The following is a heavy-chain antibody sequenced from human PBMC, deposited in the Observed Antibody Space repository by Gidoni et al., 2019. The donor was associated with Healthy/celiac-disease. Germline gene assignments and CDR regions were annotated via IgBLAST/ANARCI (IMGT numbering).Heavy chain of an antibody. CDR1: GFTFRSYA. D-gene: IGHD3-3*01. Sequence: EVQLLESGGGLVQPGGSLRLSCAASGFTFRSYAMSWVRQAPGKGLEWVSAISGSGGSTYYADSVKGRFTISRDNSKNTLYLQMNSLRAEDTAVYYCASTRGAIFGVVIPFDYWGQGTLVTVSS. CDR3: ASTRGAIFGVVIPFDY. V-gene: IGHV3-23*01. CDR2: ISGSGGST. J-gene: IGHJ4*02.